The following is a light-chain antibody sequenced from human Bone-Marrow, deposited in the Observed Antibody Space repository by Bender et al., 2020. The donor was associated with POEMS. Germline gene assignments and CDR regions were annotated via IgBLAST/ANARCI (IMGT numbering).Light chain of an antibody. J-gene: IGLJ3*02. CDR3: ATWDDSLNGWV. Sequence: HSFLPPPHSASGTPGQRVTISCSGSSSKFGSYPVNWYQQLPGAAPKLVIFNNSQRPSGVPDRFSGSNSGTSASLAISGLLSDDEADFYCATWDDSLNGWVFGGGTKLTVL. CDR1: SSKFGSYP. V-gene: IGLV1-44*01. CDR2: NNS.